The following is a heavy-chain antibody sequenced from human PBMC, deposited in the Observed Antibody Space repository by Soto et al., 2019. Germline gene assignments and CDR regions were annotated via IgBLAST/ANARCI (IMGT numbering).Heavy chain of an antibody. CDR3: ARVDTPTVRVGMDV. CDR2: VGASIDNT. V-gene: IGHV3-23*01. Sequence: GGSLRLSCAASGFTFSSYSMNWVRQAPGKGLEWVASVGASIDNTYYADSVKGRFTISRDNSKNTLYLQMSSLRVEDTAVYHCARVDTPTVRVGMDVWGQGTTVTVSS. CDR1: GFTFSSYS. D-gene: IGHD2-15*01. J-gene: IGHJ6*02.